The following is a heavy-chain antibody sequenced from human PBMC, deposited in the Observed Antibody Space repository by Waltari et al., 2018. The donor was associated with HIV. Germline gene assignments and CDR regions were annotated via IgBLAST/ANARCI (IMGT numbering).Heavy chain of an antibody. D-gene: IGHD3-22*01. CDR2: INHSGST. V-gene: IGHV4-34*01. CDR3: ARGGYYYDSSGYYSRGYYGMDV. Sequence: QVQLQQWGAGLLKPSETLSLTCAVYGGSFSGYYWSWIRQPSGKGLEWIGEINHSGSTNDNPSLKSRVTISVDTSKNQFSLKLSSVTAADTAVYYCARGGYYYDSSGYYSRGYYGMDVWGQGTTVTVSS. CDR1: GGSFSGYY. J-gene: IGHJ6*02.